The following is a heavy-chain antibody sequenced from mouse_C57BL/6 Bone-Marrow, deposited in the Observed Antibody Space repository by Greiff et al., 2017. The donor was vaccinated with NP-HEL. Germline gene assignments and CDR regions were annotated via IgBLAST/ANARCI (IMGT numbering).Heavy chain of an antibody. D-gene: IGHD3-2*02. CDR3: ARGGQLRPHYYAMDY. J-gene: IGHJ4*01. CDR1: GYTFTSYW. V-gene: IGHV1-7*01. Sequence: VQLQQSGAGLAKPGASVKLSCKASGYTFTSYWMHWVQQRPGQGLEWIGYINPSSGYTKYTQTFKDQATFTANKSSSTAYMQLSSLTYEDCAVDDGARGGQLRPHYYAMDYWGQGTSVTVSS. CDR2: INPSSGYT.